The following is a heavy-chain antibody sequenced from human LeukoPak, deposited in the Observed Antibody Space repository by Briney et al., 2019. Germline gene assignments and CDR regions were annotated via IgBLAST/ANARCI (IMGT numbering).Heavy chain of an antibody. Sequence: ASVKVSCKASGYTFTGYYMHWVRPAPGQGLEWMGWINPNSGGTNYAQKFQGRVTMTRDTSISTAYMELSRLRSDDTAVYYCASLSGAAAGRGVDYWGQGTLVTVSS. D-gene: IGHD6-13*01. CDR2: INPNSGGT. V-gene: IGHV1-2*02. CDR1: GYTFTGYY. CDR3: ASLSGAAAGRGVDY. J-gene: IGHJ4*02.